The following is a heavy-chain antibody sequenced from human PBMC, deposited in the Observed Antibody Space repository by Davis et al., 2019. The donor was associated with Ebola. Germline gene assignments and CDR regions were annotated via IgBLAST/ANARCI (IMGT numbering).Heavy chain of an antibody. Sequence: PGGSLRLSCAASEFTFSTYWMHWVRQAPGKELVWVSRVSSDGSYTSYADSVKGRFTISRDNAKNTLYLQMNSLRAEDTAVYYCARGGTTVTTPLDYWGQGTLVTVSS. CDR1: EFTFSTYW. V-gene: IGHV3-74*01. J-gene: IGHJ4*02. CDR2: VSSDGSYT. CDR3: ARGGTTVTTPLDY. D-gene: IGHD4-17*01.